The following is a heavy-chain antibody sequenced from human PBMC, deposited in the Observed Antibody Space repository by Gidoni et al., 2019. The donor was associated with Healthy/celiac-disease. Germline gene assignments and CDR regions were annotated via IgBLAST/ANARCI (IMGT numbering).Heavy chain of an antibody. CDR2: INHSGST. CDR3: ARGNGSDYGDLGWFDP. CDR1: GGSFSGYY. Sequence: QVQLQQWGAGLLKPSETLSLTCAVYGGSFSGYYWSWIRHPPVKGLEWIGEINHSGSTNYNPSLKSRVTISVDTSKNQFSLKLSSVTAADTAVYYCARGNGSDYGDLGWFDPWGQGTLVTVSS. J-gene: IGHJ5*02. V-gene: IGHV4-34*01. D-gene: IGHD4-17*01.